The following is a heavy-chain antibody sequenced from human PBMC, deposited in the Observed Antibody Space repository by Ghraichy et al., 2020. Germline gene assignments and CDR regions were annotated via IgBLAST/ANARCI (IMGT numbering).Heavy chain of an antibody. J-gene: IGHJ3*02. CDR2: ISGSGSST. D-gene: IGHD3-10*01. CDR3: AKDPSRGSSDAFDI. V-gene: IGHV3-23*01. Sequence: GGSLRLSCAASGFTFSSFPMSWVRQSPGKGLEWVSGISGSGSSTYYADSVKGRFTISRDNSKNRLYLEMDSLRVDDTAEYFCAKDPSRGSSDAFDIWGQGRKVTVSS. CDR1: GFTFSSFP.